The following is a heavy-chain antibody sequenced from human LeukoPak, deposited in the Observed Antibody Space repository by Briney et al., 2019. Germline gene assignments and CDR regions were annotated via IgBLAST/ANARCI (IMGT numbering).Heavy chain of an antibody. D-gene: IGHD4-17*01. CDR3: ARVDGDYAYVYYYYYMDV. CDR2: ISAYNGNK. V-gene: IGHV1-18*01. Sequence: ASVKVSCKASGYTFTSYGISWGRQAPGQGLEWMGWISAYNGNKNYAQKLQGRVTMTTDTSTSTAYMELRSLRSDDTAVYYCARVDGDYAYVYYYYYMDVWGKGTTVTVSS. J-gene: IGHJ6*03. CDR1: GYTFTSYG.